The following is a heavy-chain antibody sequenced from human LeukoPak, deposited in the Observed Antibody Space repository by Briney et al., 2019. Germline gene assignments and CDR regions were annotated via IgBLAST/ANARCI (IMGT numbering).Heavy chain of an antibody. V-gene: IGHV3-30*04. J-gene: IGHJ5*02. CDR3: ARGSWRFDNGDSGFDP. CDR1: GFTFSSYA. Sequence: GGSLRLSCAASGFTFSSYAIHWVRQAPGKGLEWVAVISYDGRNKNYADSVKGRFTISRDNSKNTLYLQMNSLRTEDTAVYYRARGSWRFDNGDSGFDPWGQGTLVTVPS. CDR2: ISYDGRNK. D-gene: IGHD4-17*01.